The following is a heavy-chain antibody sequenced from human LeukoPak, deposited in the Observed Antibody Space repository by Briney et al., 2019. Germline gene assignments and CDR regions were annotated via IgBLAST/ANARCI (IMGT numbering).Heavy chain of an antibody. CDR2: IYHSGST. Sequence: PSGTMSLTCTVSGGSISSSNWWSWVRQSPVKGLEWIGEIYHSGSTNYNPSLKSRVTISVDKSKNQFSLRLSSVTAADTAVYYCARDPRWLRGVGDMGVDYWGQGTLVTISS. J-gene: IGHJ4*02. V-gene: IGHV4-4*02. D-gene: IGHD5-12*01. CDR1: GGSISSSNW. CDR3: ARDPRWLRGVGDMGVDY.